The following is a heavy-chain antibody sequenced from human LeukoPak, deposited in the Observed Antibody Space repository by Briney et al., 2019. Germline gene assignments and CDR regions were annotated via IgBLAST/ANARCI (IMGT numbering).Heavy chain of an antibody. Sequence: GGSLRLSCAASGFTFSSYAMNWVRQAPGKGLEWVSTISGSGSNTYYADSVKGRFTISRDNSKNTLYLQMNSLRAEDTAVYYCARDRVTMVRGVINGEIDYWGQGTLVTVSS. J-gene: IGHJ4*02. CDR1: GFTFSSYA. D-gene: IGHD3-10*01. V-gene: IGHV3-23*01. CDR2: ISGSGSNT. CDR3: ARDRVTMVRGVINGEIDY.